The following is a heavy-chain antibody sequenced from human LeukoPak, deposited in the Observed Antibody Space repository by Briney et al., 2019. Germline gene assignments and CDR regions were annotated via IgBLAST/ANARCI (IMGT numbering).Heavy chain of an antibody. CDR2: IYYSGST. V-gene: IGHV4-59*01. CDR1: VGSINSYY. CDR3: ARDGGDYVDY. D-gene: IGHD4-17*01. Sequence: PSETLSLTCTVSVGSINSYYWSWIRQPPGKGLEWIGYIYYSGSTNYNPSLKSRVTISVDTSKNQFSLKLSSVTAADTAVYYCARDGGDYVDYWGQGTLVTVSS. J-gene: IGHJ4*02.